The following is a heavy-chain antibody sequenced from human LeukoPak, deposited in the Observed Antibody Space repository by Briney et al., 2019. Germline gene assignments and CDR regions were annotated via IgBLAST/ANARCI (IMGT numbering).Heavy chain of an antibody. Sequence: SETLSLTCTVSGGSISSYYWSWIRQPPGKGLEWIGYIYYSGSTYYNPSLKSRVTISVDTSKNQFSLKLSSVTAADTAVYYCARGPPNYYDSSGYYYGVANYFDYWGQGTLVTVSS. V-gene: IGHV4-59*12. CDR1: GGSISSYY. D-gene: IGHD3-22*01. CDR2: IYYSGST. CDR3: ARGPPNYYDSSGYYYGVANYFDY. J-gene: IGHJ4*02.